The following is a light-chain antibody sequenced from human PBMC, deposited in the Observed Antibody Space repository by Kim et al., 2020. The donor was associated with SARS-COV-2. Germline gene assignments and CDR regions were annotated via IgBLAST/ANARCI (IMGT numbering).Light chain of an antibody. Sequence: DIQMTQSPSSLSAFAGDRVTITCQASQDISYRLNWYQQKPGKAPKVVIADASNLQSGAPSRFGGSGSGTEFTFSINNLQPEDIATYYCMQYDDLPYTFGRGTKLEI. V-gene: IGKV1-33*01. CDR2: DAS. CDR1: QDISYR. J-gene: IGKJ2*01. CDR3: MQYDDLPYT.